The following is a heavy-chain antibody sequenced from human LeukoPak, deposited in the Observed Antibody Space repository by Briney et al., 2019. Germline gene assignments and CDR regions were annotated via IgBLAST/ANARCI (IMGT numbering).Heavy chain of an antibody. CDR3: AGNTLSYYYDSSGYYNAFDI. V-gene: IGHV1-69*02. J-gene: IGHJ3*02. Sequence: SVKVSCKASGGTFSSYTISWVRQAPGQGLEWMGRIIPILGIANYAQKFQGRVTVTADKSTSTAYMELSSLRSEDTAVYYCAGNTLSYYYDSSGYYNAFDIWGQGTMVTVSS. CDR2: IIPILGIA. CDR1: GGTFSSYT. D-gene: IGHD3-22*01.